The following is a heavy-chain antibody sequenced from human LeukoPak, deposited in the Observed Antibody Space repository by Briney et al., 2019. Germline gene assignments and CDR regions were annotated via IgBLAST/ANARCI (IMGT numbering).Heavy chain of an antibody. J-gene: IGHJ5*02. V-gene: IGHV4-34*01. D-gene: IGHD6-13*01. Sequence: SDTLSLTCAVYGGSFSVYYWSWIRHPPGKGLECIGEINHSGSTNYNPSLKSRVTISVDTSKNQFSLKLSSVTAADTAVYYCARGPLVQSSPEFVPWGQGTLVTVSS. CDR2: INHSGST. CDR1: GGSFSVYY. CDR3: ARGPLVQSSPEFVP.